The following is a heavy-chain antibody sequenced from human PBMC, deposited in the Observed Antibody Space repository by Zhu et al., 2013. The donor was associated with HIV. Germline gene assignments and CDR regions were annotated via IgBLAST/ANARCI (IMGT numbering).Heavy chain of an antibody. V-gene: IGHV1-2*02. CDR2: IDPYSGAT. D-gene: IGHD1-26*01. CDR1: GYMFINYG. Sequence: QDRLVQSGVEVKKPGASVRVSCRASGYMFINYGIAWVRQAPGQGLEWMGWIDPYSGATKYGQKFQGRVTMTRDRSINTVFMKLTGLTSADTAVFYCVRDGGNNRMWEHYDFWGQGTLITVSS. CDR3: VRDGGNNRMWEHYDF. J-gene: IGHJ4*02.